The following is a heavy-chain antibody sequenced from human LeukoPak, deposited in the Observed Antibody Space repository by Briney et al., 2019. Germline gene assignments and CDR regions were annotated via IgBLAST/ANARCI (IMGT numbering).Heavy chain of an antibody. CDR3: ARALYCSSTSCFYFDY. J-gene: IGHJ4*02. CDR1: GGSISSYY. V-gene: IGHV4-4*07. D-gene: IGHD2-2*01. Sequence: SETLSLTCTVSGGSISSYYWSWIRQPVGKGLEWIGRIYPSGSTNYNPSLKSRVTMSVDTSKNQFSLKLTSVTAADTAVYYCARALYCSSTSCFYFDYWGQGTLVTVSS. CDR2: IYPSGST.